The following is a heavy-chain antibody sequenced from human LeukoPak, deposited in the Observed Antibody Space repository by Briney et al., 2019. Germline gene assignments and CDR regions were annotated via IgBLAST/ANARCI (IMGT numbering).Heavy chain of an antibody. CDR1: GGSISSSNYY. CDR3: ARIGNYYFDY. D-gene: IGHD1-1*01. CDR2: IYYSGST. Sequence: SETLSLTGTVSGGSISSSNYYWGWIRQPPGKGLEWIGSIYYSGSTYYNPSLKSRVTISVDKSKNQFSLKLTSVTAADTAVYYCARIGNYYFDYWGQGTLVTVSS. J-gene: IGHJ4*02. V-gene: IGHV4-39*07.